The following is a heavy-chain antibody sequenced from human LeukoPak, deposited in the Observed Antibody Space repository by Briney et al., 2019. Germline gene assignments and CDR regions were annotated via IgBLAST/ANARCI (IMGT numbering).Heavy chain of an antibody. CDR2: ISSSSSYI. CDR1: GFTFSSHS. CDR3: ARDPGYCSSTSCYGFDY. V-gene: IGHV3-21*01. D-gene: IGHD2-2*01. Sequence: PGGSLRLSCAASGFTFSSHSMNWVRQAPGKGLEWVSSISSSSSYIYYADSVKGRFTISRDNAKNSLYLQMNSLRAEDTAVYYCARDPGYCSSTSCYGFDYWGQGTLVTVSS. J-gene: IGHJ4*02.